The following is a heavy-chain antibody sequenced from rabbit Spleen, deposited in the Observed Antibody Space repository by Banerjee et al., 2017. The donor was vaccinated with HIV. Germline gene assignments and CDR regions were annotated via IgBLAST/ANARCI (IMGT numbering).Heavy chain of an antibody. Sequence: VESGGDLVKPGASLTLTCTASGVSFSFNNYMCWVRQAPGKGLEWIGCVDVNSRGFTYFASWAKGRFTISKTSSTTVTLQMTSLTAADTATYFCARDAASSFSSYGMDLWGPGTLVTVS. V-gene: IGHV1S40*01. CDR2: VDVNSRGFT. CDR3: ARDAASSFSSYGMDL. J-gene: IGHJ6*01. CDR1: GVSFSFNNY. D-gene: IGHD8-1*01.